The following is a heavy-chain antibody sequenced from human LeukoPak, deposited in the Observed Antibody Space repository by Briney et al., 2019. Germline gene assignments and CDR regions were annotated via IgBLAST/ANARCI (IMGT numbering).Heavy chain of an antibody. Sequence: SETLSLTCTVSGGSISSYYWSWIRQPPGKGLEWIGYIYYSGSTNYNPSLKSRVTISVDTSKNQFSLKLRSVTAADTAVYYCARHVSYYDYVWGSYRYEDYWGQGTLVTVSS. V-gene: IGHV4-59*08. CDR3: ARHVSYYDYVWGSYRYEDY. J-gene: IGHJ4*02. D-gene: IGHD3-16*02. CDR1: GGSISSYY. CDR2: IYYSGST.